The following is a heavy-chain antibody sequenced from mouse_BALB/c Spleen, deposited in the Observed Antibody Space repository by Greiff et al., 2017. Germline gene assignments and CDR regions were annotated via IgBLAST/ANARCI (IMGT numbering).Heavy chain of an antibody. V-gene: IGHV1-7*01. CDR2: INPSTGYT. D-gene: IGHD2-1*01. Sequence: QVQLQQSGAELAKPGASVKMSCKASGYTFTSYWMHWVKQRPGQGLEWIGYINPSTGYTEYNQKFKDKATLTADKSSSTAYMQLSSLTSEDSAVYYCADYGNLDYWGQGTTLTVSS. CDR3: ADYGNLDY. J-gene: IGHJ2*01. CDR1: GYTFTSYW.